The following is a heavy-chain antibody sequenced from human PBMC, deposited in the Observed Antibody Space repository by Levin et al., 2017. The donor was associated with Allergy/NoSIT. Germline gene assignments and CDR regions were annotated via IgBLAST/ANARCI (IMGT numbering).Heavy chain of an antibody. D-gene: IGHD7-27*01. J-gene: IGHJ4*02. CDR3: ARLLRELTGAFDY. CDR1: GGSISSSTSY. CDR2: IYYAGDT. Sequence: SETLSLTCSVSGGSISSSTSYGGWIRQAPGKGLEWIGIIYYAGDTFYSPSLKSRITMSVDTSKNQFSLKVTSVTAADTAVYYCARLLRELTGAFDYWGQGILVTVSS. V-gene: IGHV4-39*01.